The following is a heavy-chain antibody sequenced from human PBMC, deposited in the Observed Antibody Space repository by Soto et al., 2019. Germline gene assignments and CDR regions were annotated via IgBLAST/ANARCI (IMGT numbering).Heavy chain of an antibody. J-gene: IGHJ4*02. D-gene: IGHD6-13*01. CDR3: ARGGHCRPPAHSSSCPKPPRD. CDR1: GGSFSGYY. V-gene: IGHV4-34*01. Sequence: QVQLQQWGAGLLKPSETLSLTCAVYGGSFSGYYWSWIRQPPGKGLEWIGEINHSGSTNYNPSLKSRVTISVDTSKNQFSLKLSSVTAADTAVYYCARGGHCRPPAHSSSCPKPPRDWGQGTLVTVSS. CDR2: INHSGST.